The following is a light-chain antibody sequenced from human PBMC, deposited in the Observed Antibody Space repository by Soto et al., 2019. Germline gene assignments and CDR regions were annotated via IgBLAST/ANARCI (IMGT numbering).Light chain of an antibody. CDR3: QQYNNWPRT. J-gene: IGKJ1*01. Sequence: EILLTQSPAPLSLSPGERATLSCRASQSIGLAIAWYQQKPGQAPRLLIYGASTRATGIPARFSGSGSGTEFTLTISSLQSEDFAVYYCQQYNNWPRTFGQGTKVDIK. V-gene: IGKV3-15*01. CDR2: GAS. CDR1: QSIGLA.